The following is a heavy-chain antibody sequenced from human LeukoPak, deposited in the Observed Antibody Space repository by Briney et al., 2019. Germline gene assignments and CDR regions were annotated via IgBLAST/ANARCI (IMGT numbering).Heavy chain of an antibody. CDR3: VRGGESTWS. D-gene: IGHD2-15*01. CDR1: GFSFSSYN. J-gene: IGHJ5*02. Sequence: GGSLRLSCAASGFSFSSYNFNWVRQAPGRGLEWISYISVSSKTIYYADSVKGRFTISRDNARNSLYLQMTSLRAEDTAVYYCVRGGESTWSWGQGTLVTVSS. V-gene: IGHV3-48*04. CDR2: ISVSSKTI.